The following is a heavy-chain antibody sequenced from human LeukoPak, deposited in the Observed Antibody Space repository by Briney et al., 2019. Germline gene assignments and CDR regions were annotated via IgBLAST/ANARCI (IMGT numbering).Heavy chain of an antibody. D-gene: IGHD6-13*01. CDR2: IYYSGST. J-gene: IGHJ4*02. Sequence: SETLSLTCTVSGGSISSYYWSWIRQPPGKGLEWIGYIYYSGSTNCNPALKSRVTISVDTSKNQSSLKLSSVTAADTAVYYCARSRYSSSWYDYWGQGTLVTVSS. CDR3: ARSRYSSSWYDY. V-gene: IGHV4-59*08. CDR1: GGSISSYY.